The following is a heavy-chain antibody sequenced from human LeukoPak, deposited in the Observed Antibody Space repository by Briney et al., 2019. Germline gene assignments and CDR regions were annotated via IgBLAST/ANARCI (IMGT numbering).Heavy chain of an antibody. V-gene: IGHV3-7*01. J-gene: IGHJ4*02. CDR3: ARGPPYYYDSSGSFDY. CDR1: EFSVGSNY. D-gene: IGHD3-22*01. Sequence: QPGGSLRLSCAASEFSVGSNYMTWVRQAPGKGLEWVANIKQDGSEKYYVDSVKGRFTISRDNAKNSLYLQMNSLRAEDTAVYYCARGPPYYYDSSGSFDYWGQGTLVTVSS. CDR2: IKQDGSEK.